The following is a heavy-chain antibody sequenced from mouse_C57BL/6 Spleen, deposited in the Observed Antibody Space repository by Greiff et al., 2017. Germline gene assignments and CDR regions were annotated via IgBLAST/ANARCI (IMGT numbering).Heavy chain of an antibody. CDR2: ISYDGSN. CDR3: ARDRGIYYDPWFAY. Sequence: EVKLMESGPGLVKPSQSLSLTCSVTGYSITSGYYWNWIRQFPGNKLEWMGYISYDGSNNYNPSLKNRISITRDTSKNQFFLKLNSVTTEDTATYYCARDRGIYYDPWFAYWGQGTLVTVSA. V-gene: IGHV3-6*01. J-gene: IGHJ3*01. CDR1: GYSITSGYY. D-gene: IGHD2-4*01.